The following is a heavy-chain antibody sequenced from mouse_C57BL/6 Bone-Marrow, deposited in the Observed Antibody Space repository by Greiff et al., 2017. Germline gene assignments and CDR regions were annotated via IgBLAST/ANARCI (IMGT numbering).Heavy chain of an antibody. Sequence: EVQLVESGGGLVQPGGSLKLSCAASGFTFSDYGMAWVRQAPRKGPEWVAFISNLAYSIYYADTVTGRFTISRGNAKNTLYLEMSSLRSEDTAMYYCARHSTVVATANAMDYWGQGTSVTVSS. V-gene: IGHV5-15*01. D-gene: IGHD1-1*01. CDR2: ISNLAYSI. CDR3: ARHSTVVATANAMDY. J-gene: IGHJ4*01. CDR1: GFTFSDYG.